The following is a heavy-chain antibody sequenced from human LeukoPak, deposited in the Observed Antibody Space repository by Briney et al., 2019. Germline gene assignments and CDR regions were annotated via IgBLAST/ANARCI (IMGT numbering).Heavy chain of an antibody. V-gene: IGHV3-48*03. CDR3: ARPDGDYYYGSGSYFHY. CDR2: ISSSDTTI. Sequence: GGSLRLSCAASGFTFSSYEMNWVRRAPGKGLEWVSYISSSDTTIYYADSVKGRFTISRDNAKNSLYLQMNSLRAEDTAVYYCARPDGDYYYGSGSYFHYWGQGTLVTVSS. J-gene: IGHJ4*02. D-gene: IGHD3-10*01. CDR1: GFTFSSYE.